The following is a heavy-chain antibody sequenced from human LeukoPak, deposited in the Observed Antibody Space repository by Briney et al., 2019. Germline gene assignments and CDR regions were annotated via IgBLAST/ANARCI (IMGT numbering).Heavy chain of an antibody. D-gene: IGHD3-22*01. Sequence: ASVKVSCKASGYTFTGYYMHWVRQAPGQGLEWMGWISPNSGGTNYAQKFQGRVTMTRDTSISTAYMELSRLRSDDTAVYYCARASSVYYRDAFDIWGQGTMVTVSS. V-gene: IGHV1-2*02. CDR2: ISPNSGGT. J-gene: IGHJ3*02. CDR1: GYTFTGYY. CDR3: ARASSVYYRDAFDI.